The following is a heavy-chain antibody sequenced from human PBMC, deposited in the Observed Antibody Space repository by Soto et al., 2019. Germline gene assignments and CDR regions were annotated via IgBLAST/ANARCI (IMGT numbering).Heavy chain of an antibody. CDR3: ARVVGALGPWFDP. CDR1: GYTFTSYG. J-gene: IGHJ5*02. CDR2: ISAYNGNT. Sequence: QVQLVQSGAEVKKPGASVKVSCKASGYTFTSYGISWVRQAPGQGLEWMGRISAYNGNTNYAQQLQGRVTMTTDTPTSTAYMEVRSLRSDDTAVYYCARVVGALGPWFDPWGQGTLVTVSS. V-gene: IGHV1-18*01. D-gene: IGHD1-26*01.